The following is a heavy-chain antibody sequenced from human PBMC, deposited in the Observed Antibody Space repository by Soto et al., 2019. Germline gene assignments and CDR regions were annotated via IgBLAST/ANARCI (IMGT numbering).Heavy chain of an antibody. Sequence: VGSLRLSCAASGFTFRIYSMHWVRQSPGKGLEWVAVMWYDGTNKYYGESVKGRFTISRDNSENTLYLQMNSLRVGDTAVYYCARDATFGTKGGSFDIWGHGTLVTVSS. D-gene: IGHD3-16*01. CDR1: GFTFRIYS. CDR2: MWYDGTNK. CDR3: ARDATFGTKGGSFDI. J-gene: IGHJ3*02. V-gene: IGHV3-33*01.